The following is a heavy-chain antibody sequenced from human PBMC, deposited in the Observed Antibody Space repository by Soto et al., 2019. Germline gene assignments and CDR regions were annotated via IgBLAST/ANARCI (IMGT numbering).Heavy chain of an antibody. Sequence: PGGSLRLSCSASGFTFDDYAMHWVRQAPGKGLEWVSGISWNSGSIGYADSVKGRFTISRDNAKNSLYLQMNSLRAEDTALYYCAKDIERVVVADRLWYYYYMDVWGKGTTVTVSS. CDR3: AKDIERVVVADRLWYYYYMDV. D-gene: IGHD2-15*01. J-gene: IGHJ6*03. CDR2: ISWNSGSI. CDR1: GFTFDDYA. V-gene: IGHV3-9*01.